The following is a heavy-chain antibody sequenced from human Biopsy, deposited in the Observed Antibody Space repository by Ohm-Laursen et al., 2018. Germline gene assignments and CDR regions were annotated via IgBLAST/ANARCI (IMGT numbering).Heavy chain of an antibody. D-gene: IGHD2-21*01. CDR1: GFTFNSHE. CDR2: ITGSSSTI. V-gene: IGHV3-48*03. Sequence: GSLRFSCTASGFTFNSHEMNWVRQAPGKGLEWISYITGSSSTIYYADSVKGRFTISRDNAKNSLYLQRNSLRAEDTAVYYCTRLAYYYYYGMDVRGQGTTVTVSS. CDR3: TRLAYYYYYGMDV. J-gene: IGHJ6*02.